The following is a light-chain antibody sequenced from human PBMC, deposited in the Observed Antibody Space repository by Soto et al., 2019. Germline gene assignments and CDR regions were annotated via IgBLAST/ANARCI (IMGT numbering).Light chain of an antibody. CDR2: AAS. CDR3: QQYNDWPRT. J-gene: IGKJ4*01. CDR1: QSVSNN. Sequence: EIVMTQSPATLSVSPGERATLSCRATQSVSNNLAWYQQKPGQAPRLLIYAASTRIGGVPARFSGSGSGAEFTLTISSLQSEDFAVYYCQQYNDWPRTFGGGTKVDIK. V-gene: IGKV3-15*01.